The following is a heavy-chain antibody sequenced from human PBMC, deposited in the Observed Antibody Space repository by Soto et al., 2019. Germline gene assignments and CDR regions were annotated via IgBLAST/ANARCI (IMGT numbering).Heavy chain of an antibody. D-gene: IGHD3-3*01. CDR2: ISAYNGNT. Sequence: GASVKVSCKASGYTFTSYGISWVRQAPGQGLEWMGWISAYNGNTNYAQKLQGRVTMTTDTSTSTAYMELSSLRSEDTAVYYCATNKGFGVVIHDAIDIPGKGTIVTVAS. CDR3: ATNKGFGVVIHDAIDI. J-gene: IGHJ3*02. V-gene: IGHV1-18*01. CDR1: GYTFTSYG.